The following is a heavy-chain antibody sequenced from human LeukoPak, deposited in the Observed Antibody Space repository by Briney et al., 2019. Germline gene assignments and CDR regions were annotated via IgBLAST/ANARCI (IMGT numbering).Heavy chain of an antibody. CDR1: GGTFSSYG. CDR2: ISAYNGNT. J-gene: IGHJ3*02. Sequence: ASVKVSCKASGGTFSSYGISWVRQAPGQGLEWMGWISAYNGNTNYAQKLQGRVTMTTDTSTSTAYMELRSLRSDDTAVYYCAREGYSSSWYFGSVTQFDAFDIWGQGTMVTVSS. D-gene: IGHD6-13*01. CDR3: AREGYSSSWYFGSVTQFDAFDI. V-gene: IGHV1-18*01.